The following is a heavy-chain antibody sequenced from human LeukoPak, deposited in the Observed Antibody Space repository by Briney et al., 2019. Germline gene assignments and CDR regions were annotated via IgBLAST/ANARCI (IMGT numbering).Heavy chain of an antibody. J-gene: IGHJ3*02. CDR2: IYHSGST. CDR1: GYSISSGYY. D-gene: IGHD1-26*01. Sequence: KPSETLSLTCTVSGYSISSGYYWGWIRQPPGQGLEWIGTIYHSGSTYYNPSLKSRVTISVDTSKNQFSLKLISVTAADTAVYYCASTYSLYDAFDIWGQGTMVTVSS. CDR3: ASTYSLYDAFDI. V-gene: IGHV4-38-2*02.